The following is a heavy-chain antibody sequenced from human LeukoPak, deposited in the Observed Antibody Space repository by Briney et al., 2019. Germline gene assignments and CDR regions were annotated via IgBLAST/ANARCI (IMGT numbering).Heavy chain of an antibody. J-gene: IGHJ4*02. CDR1: GITLSNYG. Sequence: PGGSLRLSCAVSGITLSNYGVSWVRQAPGKGLEWVAGISDSGGRTNYADSVKGRFTISRDNPKNTIYLQMNSLRAEDTAVYFCAKRGVVIRVILVGFHKEAYYFDSWGQGALVTVPS. D-gene: IGHD3-22*01. CDR2: ISDSGGRT. V-gene: IGHV3-23*01. CDR3: AKRGVVIRVILVGFHKEAYYFDS.